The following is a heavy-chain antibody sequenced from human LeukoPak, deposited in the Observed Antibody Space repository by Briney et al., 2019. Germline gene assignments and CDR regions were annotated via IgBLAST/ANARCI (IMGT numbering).Heavy chain of an antibody. CDR3: ARHGSISSESYFDY. Sequence: SETLSLTCSVSGGSVSSYYWSWIRQSPGQGLEWIGYIHNSGRTNYNPSLKSRVTGFVDTSKNQVSLRLSSVTAADTAVYYCARHGSISSESYFDYWGQGALVTVSS. J-gene: IGHJ4*02. V-gene: IGHV4-59*08. CDR1: GGSVSSYY. D-gene: IGHD1-26*01. CDR2: IHNSGRT.